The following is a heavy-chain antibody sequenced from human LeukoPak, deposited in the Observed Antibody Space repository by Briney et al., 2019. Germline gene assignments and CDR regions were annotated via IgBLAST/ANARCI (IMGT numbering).Heavy chain of an antibody. J-gene: IGHJ4*02. CDR2: IWDDGSNQ. V-gene: IGHV3-33*01. Sequence: SGGSLRLSCAASGFAFSRYGMHWVRQAPGKGLEWVAVIWDDGSNQKYADSVKGRFTISRDNSKNTLYLQMNSLRGEDTAVYYCARGRGSSWYFDYWGQGTLVTVSS. CDR3: ARGRGSSWYFDY. CDR1: GFAFSRYG. D-gene: IGHD6-13*01.